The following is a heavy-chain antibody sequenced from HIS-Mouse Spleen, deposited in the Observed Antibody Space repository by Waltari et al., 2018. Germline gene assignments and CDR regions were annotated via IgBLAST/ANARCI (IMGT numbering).Heavy chain of an antibody. V-gene: IGHV4-4*07. Sequence: QVQLQESGPGLVKPSETLSLTCTVSGGSISSYYWSWIRQPAGKGLEWIGRIYTSGSTNYTPSLKSRCTMSVDTSKNQFSLKLSSVTAADTAVYYCARDFHDFWSGYYGGDKKHDAFDIWGQGTMVTVSS. J-gene: IGHJ3*02. CDR2: IYTSGST. CDR3: ARDFHDFWSGYYGGDKKHDAFDI. D-gene: IGHD3-3*01. CDR1: GGSISSYY.